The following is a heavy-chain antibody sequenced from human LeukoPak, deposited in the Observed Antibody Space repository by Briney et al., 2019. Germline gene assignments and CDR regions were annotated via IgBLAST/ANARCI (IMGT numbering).Heavy chain of an antibody. Sequence: PGGSLRLSCAASGFTVSSNYMSWVRQAPGKGLEWVSVIYSGGSTNYADSVKGRFTISRGNSKNTLYLQMNSLRAEDTAVYYCARWLQSLAYFDHWGQGTLVTVSS. CDR2: IYSGGST. CDR3: ARWLQSLAYFDH. D-gene: IGHD5-24*01. V-gene: IGHV3-53*01. CDR1: GFTVSSNY. J-gene: IGHJ4*02.